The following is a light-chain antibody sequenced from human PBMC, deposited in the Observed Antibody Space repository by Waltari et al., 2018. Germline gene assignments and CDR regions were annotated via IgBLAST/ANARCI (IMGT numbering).Light chain of an antibody. V-gene: IGKV3-15*01. CDR1: QSVSSN. CDR3: QQYNWAPYT. J-gene: IGKJ2*01. CDR2: GAS. Sequence: EIVMTQSPATLSVSLGDRATLSCRASQSVSSNLAWYQQIPGQTPRLLMSGASTRAIGLPARFSGSGFGTEFTLTISSLQSEDFAVYYCQQYNWAPYTFGQGTKLEIK.